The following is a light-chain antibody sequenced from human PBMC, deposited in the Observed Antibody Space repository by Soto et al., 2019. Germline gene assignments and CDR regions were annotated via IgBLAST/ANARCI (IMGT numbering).Light chain of an antibody. Sequence: EVVLTQSPGTLSLSPGERATLSCRASQNVLNNYLSWYQQKPGQAPRLLIYGASSSATGIPDRFSGSGSGTDFTLIISRLEPEDFAVYYCQQYGGSPLYTFGRGTKLEIK. CDR2: GAS. V-gene: IGKV3-20*01. CDR3: QQYGGSPLYT. J-gene: IGKJ2*01. CDR1: QNVLNNY.